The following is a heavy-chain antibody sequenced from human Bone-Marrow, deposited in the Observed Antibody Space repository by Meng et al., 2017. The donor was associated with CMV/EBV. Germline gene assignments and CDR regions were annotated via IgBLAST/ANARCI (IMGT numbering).Heavy chain of an antibody. Sequence: GESLKISCAASGFTFSSYAMSWVRQAPGKGLEWVSAISGSGGSTYYADSVKGRFTISRDNSKNTLYLQMNSLRAEDTAVYYCAREINLAAAGEDYFDYWGQGTMVTVYS. D-gene: IGHD6-13*01. CDR3: AREINLAAAGEDYFDY. V-gene: IGHV3-23*01. CDR2: ISGSGGST. CDR1: GFTFSSYA. J-gene: IGHJ4*03.